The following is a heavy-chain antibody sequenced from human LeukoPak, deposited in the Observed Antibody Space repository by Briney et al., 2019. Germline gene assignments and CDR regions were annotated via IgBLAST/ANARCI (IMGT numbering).Heavy chain of an antibody. Sequence: GGSLRLSCAASGFTFSSYGMHWVRQAPGKGLEWVAVIRYDGSNKYYADSVKGRFTISRDNSKNTLYLQMNSLRAEDTAVYYCAKEGYSYLDYWGQGTLVTVSS. J-gene: IGHJ4*02. CDR1: GFTFSSYG. CDR2: IRYDGSNK. CDR3: AKEGYSYLDY. D-gene: IGHD5-18*01. V-gene: IGHV3-30*02.